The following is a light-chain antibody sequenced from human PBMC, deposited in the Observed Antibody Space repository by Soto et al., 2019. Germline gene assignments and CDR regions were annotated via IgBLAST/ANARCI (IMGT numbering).Light chain of an antibody. Sequence: DIQMTQSPSSLSASLGDRVTITCRASQGIGVYLAWFQQKPGKVPKLLIYAASTLQSGVPSRFSGSGSGTEFTLTISSLQPDDVATYYCQKYNSAPLTFGERTKVEIK. CDR2: AAS. CDR1: QGIGVY. J-gene: IGKJ4*01. V-gene: IGKV1-27*01. CDR3: QKYNSAPLT.